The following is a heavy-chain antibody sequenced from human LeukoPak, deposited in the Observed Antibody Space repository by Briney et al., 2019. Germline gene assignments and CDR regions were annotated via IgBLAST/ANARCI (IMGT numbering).Heavy chain of an antibody. Sequence: GGSLRLSCAASGFTFSSYAMSWVRQAPGKGLEWVSAISGSGDSRYYGDSVKGRFTISRDNSKNTLYLQMNSLRAEDTAVYYCAKSLYGGCDYWGQGTVVTVSS. V-gene: IGHV3-23*01. CDR1: GFTFSSYA. CDR3: AKSLYGGCDY. D-gene: IGHD3-16*02. CDR2: ISGSGDSR. J-gene: IGHJ4*02.